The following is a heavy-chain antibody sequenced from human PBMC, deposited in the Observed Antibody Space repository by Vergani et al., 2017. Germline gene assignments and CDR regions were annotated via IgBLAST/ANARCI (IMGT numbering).Heavy chain of an antibody. D-gene: IGHD2-15*01. Sequence: QVQLVQSGAEVKKPGSSVKVSCKAFGGTFSSYAISWVRQAPGQGLEWMGRIIPILGIANYAQKFQGRVTITADKSTSTAYMELSSLRSEDAAVYYCATDLPRWWRKEGAFDIWGQGTMVTVSS. J-gene: IGHJ3*02. V-gene: IGHV1-69*04. CDR3: ATDLPRWWRKEGAFDI. CDR1: GGTFSSYA. CDR2: IIPILGIA.